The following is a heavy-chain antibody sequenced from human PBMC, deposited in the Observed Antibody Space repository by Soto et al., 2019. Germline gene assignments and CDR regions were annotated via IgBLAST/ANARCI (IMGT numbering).Heavy chain of an antibody. Sequence: TLSHTCTLPCGSIISGDYYWSWIRQPPGKGLEWIGYIYYSGITYYKPALKSRVTISVDTSNNQFSLKLSSVTAADTAVYYCARDGSAGTDHYGMDVWGQGSTFTVSS. CDR2: IYYSGIT. J-gene: IGHJ6*02. CDR1: CGSIISGDYY. CDR3: ARDGSAGTDHYGMDV. D-gene: IGHD1-1*01. V-gene: IGHV4-30-4*01.